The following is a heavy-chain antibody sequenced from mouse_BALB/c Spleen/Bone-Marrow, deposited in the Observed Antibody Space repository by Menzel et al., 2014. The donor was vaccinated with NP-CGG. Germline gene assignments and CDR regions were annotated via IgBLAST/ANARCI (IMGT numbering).Heavy chain of an antibody. Sequence: DLVKPGASVKLSCKASGYTFTSYWINWIKQRPGQGLEWIGRIAPGSGSTYYNEMFKGKATLTVDTSSSTAYIQLSSLSSEDSAVYFCARSRDRYFDVWGAGTTVTVSS. CDR3: ARSRDRYFDV. CDR2: IAPGSGST. J-gene: IGHJ1*01. V-gene: IGHV1S41*01. CDR1: GYTFTSYW.